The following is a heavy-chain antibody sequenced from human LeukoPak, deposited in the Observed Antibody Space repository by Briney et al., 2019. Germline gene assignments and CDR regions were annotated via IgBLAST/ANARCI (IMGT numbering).Heavy chain of an antibody. Sequence: ASVKVSCKASGYTFRSHRITWVRQAPGQGLEWMGWFSAYSDNTNYAQNFQGRVTMTADTSTSTAYMELRSLRSDDTAVYYCARSRGITAFGYYFDYWGQGTRVTVSS. CDR1: GYTFRSHR. CDR3: ARSRGITAFGYYFDY. J-gene: IGHJ4*02. CDR2: FSAYSDNT. V-gene: IGHV1-18*01. D-gene: IGHD3-16*01.